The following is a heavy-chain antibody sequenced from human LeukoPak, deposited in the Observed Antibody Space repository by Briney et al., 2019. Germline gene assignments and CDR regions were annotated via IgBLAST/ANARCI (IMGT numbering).Heavy chain of an antibody. CDR1: GFTVSSNY. J-gene: IGHJ4*02. Sequence: GGSLRLSCAASGFTVSSNYMSWVRQAPGKGLEWVSVIYSGGSTYYADSVKGRFTISRDNSKNTLYLQMNSLRAEDTAVYYCARTYSSVVGLDYWGQGTLVTVSS. CDR2: IYSGGST. V-gene: IGHV3-66*01. D-gene: IGHD6-25*01. CDR3: ARTYSSVVGLDY.